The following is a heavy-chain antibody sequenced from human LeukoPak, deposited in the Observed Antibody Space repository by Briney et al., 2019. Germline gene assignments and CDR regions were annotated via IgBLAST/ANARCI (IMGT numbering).Heavy chain of an antibody. D-gene: IGHD1-26*01. CDR2: IYTSGST. V-gene: IGHV4-4*09. J-gene: IGHJ6*03. Sequence: SETLSLTCTVSGGSISSYYWSWIRQPPGKGLEWIGYIYTSGSTNYNPSLKSRVTISVDTSKNQFSLKLSSVTAADTAVYYCARLVGYYCYMDVWGKGTTVTVSS. CDR1: GGSISSYY. CDR3: ARLVGYYCYMDV.